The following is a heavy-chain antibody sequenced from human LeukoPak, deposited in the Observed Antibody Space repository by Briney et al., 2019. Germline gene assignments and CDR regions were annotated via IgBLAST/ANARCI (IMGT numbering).Heavy chain of an antibody. CDR3: AKDARRTSGWYFFDY. D-gene: IGHD6-19*01. Sequence: PGGSLRLSCAASGFAFSSQAMGWVRQAPGKGLEWVSVISDSGSITYYADSVKGRFTISRDNSKNTLFLRMSSLRAEDTAVYYCAKDARRTSGWYFFDYWGRGTLVTVSS. CDR1: GFAFSSQA. V-gene: IGHV3-23*01. CDR2: ISDSGSIT. J-gene: IGHJ4*02.